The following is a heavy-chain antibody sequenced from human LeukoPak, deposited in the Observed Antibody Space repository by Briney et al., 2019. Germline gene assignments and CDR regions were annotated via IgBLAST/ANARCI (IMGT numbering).Heavy chain of an antibody. D-gene: IGHD3-3*01. V-gene: IGHV4-38-2*01. CDR1: GYSISSGYY. J-gene: IGHJ5*02. Sequence: PSETLSLTCAVSGYSISSGYYWGWSRQPPGKGLELIGSIYHSGSTYYNPSLTSRVAISVDTSKDQVPLKLSSVTAADTAVYYCAXHXXXXFWSXYQLKXXXDPRGQG. CDR2: IYHSGST. CDR3: AXHXXXXFWSXYQLKXXXDP.